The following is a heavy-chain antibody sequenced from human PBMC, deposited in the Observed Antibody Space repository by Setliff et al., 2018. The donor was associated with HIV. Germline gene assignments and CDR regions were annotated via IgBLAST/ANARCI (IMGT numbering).Heavy chain of an antibody. CDR3: ARHGHFYDSSSSDAFDI. CDR2: IYTSGRT. D-gene: IGHD3-22*01. CDR1: GGSVNSGTYY. Sequence: SETLSLTCTVSGGSVNSGTYYWSWIRQPAGKGLEWIGHIYTSGRTNSNPSLKSRVTISVDTSKNHFSLKLRSVTAADTAVYYCARHGHFYDSSSSDAFDIWGHGTMVTVSS. V-gene: IGHV4-61*09. J-gene: IGHJ3*02.